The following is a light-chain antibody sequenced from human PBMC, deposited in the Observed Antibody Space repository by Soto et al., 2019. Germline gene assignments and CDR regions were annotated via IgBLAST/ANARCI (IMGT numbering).Light chain of an antibody. Sequence: SELTQPPSVSVAPGKTARITCGGNNIGSKSVHWYQQKPGQAPVLVIYYDSDRPSGIPERFSGSNSGNTATLTISRVEAGDVADYYCQVWDSSSDPHVVFGGGTQLTVL. CDR2: YDS. CDR1: NIGSKS. J-gene: IGLJ2*01. CDR3: QVWDSSSDPHVV. V-gene: IGLV3-21*04.